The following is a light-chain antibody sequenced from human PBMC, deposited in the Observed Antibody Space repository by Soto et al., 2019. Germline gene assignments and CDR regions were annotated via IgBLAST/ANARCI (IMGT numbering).Light chain of an antibody. CDR1: SSDIGAYDH. CDR3: ISYTVSRSYV. J-gene: IGLJ1*01. Sequence: QPALTQPASVSVSPGQSITISCSGTSSDIGAYDHVAWFQQFPGKTPKLVIYSVSNRPSGVSYRFSGSKSGNTASLTISGLQADDEADYYCISYTVSRSYVFGPGTKVTVL. V-gene: IGLV2-14*01. CDR2: SVS.